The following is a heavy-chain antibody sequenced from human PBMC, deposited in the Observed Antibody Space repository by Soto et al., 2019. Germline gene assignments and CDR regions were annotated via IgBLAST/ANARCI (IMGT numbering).Heavy chain of an antibody. CDR3: ARDPSRGSDWARYFDL. CDR2: ISGSSSNI. V-gene: IGHV3-48*01. CDR1: GFSFSNYA. Sequence: EVQLVESGGGLVQPGGSLRLSCAASGFSFSNYAMDWVRQAPGKGLEWVSYISGSSSNIRYADSVKGRLTISRDNAMSSVYLQRNSLRADVTAVYYCARDPSRGSDWARYFDLWGRGTLVTVSS. J-gene: IGHJ2*01. D-gene: IGHD1-26*01.